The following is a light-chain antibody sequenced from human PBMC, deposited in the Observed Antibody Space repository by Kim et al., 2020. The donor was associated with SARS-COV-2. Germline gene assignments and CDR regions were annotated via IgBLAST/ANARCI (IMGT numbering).Light chain of an antibody. V-gene: IGLV3-19*01. CDR3: NSRDSSGNHLV. Sequence: SSELTQDPAVSVALGQTVRITCQGDSLRSYYASWYQQKPGQAPVPVIYGKNNRPSGIPDRSSGSSSGNTTSLTITGAQAEDEADYYCNSRDSSGNHLVFG. CDR1: SLRSYY. CDR2: GKN. J-gene: IGLJ2*01.